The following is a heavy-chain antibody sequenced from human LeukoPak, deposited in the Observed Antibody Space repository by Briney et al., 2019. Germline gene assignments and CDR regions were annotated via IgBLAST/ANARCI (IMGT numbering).Heavy chain of an antibody. V-gene: IGHV4-4*07. J-gene: IGHJ3*02. CDR1: GGSISSYY. CDR3: AREGIVVAQNAFDI. Sequence: SETLSLTCTVSGGSISSYYWSWIRQPAGKGQEWIGRIYTSGSTNYNPSLKSRVTMSVDTSKNQFSLKLSSVTAADTAVYYCAREGIVVAQNAFDIWGQGTMVTVSS. CDR2: IYTSGST. D-gene: IGHD2-2*01.